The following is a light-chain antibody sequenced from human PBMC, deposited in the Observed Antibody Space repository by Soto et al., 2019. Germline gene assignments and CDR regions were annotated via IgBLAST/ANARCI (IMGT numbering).Light chain of an antibody. CDR2: GAS. CDR3: LHDYNYPLT. V-gene: IGKV1-6*01. CDR1: QGIRTD. Sequence: AIQMTQSPSSLSASVGDRVTITCRASQGIRTDLGWYQQKPGKAPQLLISGASTLQSGVSSRFSGRGSGTDFTLTISSLQPEDFATYYCLHDYNYPLTFGQGTKVDIK. J-gene: IGKJ1*01.